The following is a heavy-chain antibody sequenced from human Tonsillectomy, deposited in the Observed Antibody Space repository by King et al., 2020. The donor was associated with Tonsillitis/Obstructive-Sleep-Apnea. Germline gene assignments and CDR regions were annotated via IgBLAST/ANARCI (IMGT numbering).Heavy chain of an antibody. D-gene: IGHD4-17*01. Sequence: VQLVESGGGVVQPGRSLRLSCAASGFTFSSYAMHWVRQAPGKGLGWVAVISYDGSNKYYADSVKGRFTISRDNSKNTLYLQMNSLRAEDTAVYYCARDDDYGDYDYFDYWGQGTLVTVSS. CDR1: GFTFSSYA. J-gene: IGHJ4*02. V-gene: IGHV3-30*04. CDR2: ISYDGSNK. CDR3: ARDDDYGDYDYFDY.